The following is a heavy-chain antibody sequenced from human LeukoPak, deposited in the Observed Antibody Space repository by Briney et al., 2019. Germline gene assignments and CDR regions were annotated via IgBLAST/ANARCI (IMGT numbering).Heavy chain of an antibody. CDR1: GYTFTGYY. D-gene: IGHD3-16*01. CDR3: AREGREFGPHKLAGFDY. CDR2: INPNGGGT. J-gene: IGHJ4*02. V-gene: IGHV1-2*02. Sequence: GASLKVSCKASGYTFTGYYMHWVRQAPGQGLEWMGGINPNGGGTNYAQKFQGRVTMTRDTSISTAYMELSRLRYDDTAVYYCAREGREFGPHKLAGFDYWGQGTLVTVSS.